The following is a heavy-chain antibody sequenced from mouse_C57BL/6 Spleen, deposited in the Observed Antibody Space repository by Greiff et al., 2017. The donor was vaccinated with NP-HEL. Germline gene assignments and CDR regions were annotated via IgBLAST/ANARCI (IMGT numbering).Heavy chain of an antibody. D-gene: IGHD1-1*01. CDR3: AAYYYGSSHYYAMDY. CDR1: GFNIKDYY. Sequence: EVQLQESGAELVKPGASVKLSCTASGFNIKDYYMHWVKQRTEQGLEWIGRIDPEDGETKYAPKFQGKATITADTSSNTAYLQLSSLTSEDTAVYYCAAYYYGSSHYYAMDYWGQGTSVTVSS. V-gene: IGHV14-2*01. J-gene: IGHJ4*01. CDR2: IDPEDGET.